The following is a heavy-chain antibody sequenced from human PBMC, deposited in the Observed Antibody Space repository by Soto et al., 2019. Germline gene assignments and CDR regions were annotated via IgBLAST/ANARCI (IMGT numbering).Heavy chain of an antibody. CDR2: INPNIGKA. V-gene: IGHV1-69*13. D-gene: IGHD1-7*01. Sequence: SVKVSCKASGYTFTSYDINWVRQATGQGLEWMGGINPNIGKADYAQKFQGRVTITADESTSTAYMELSSLRSEDTAVYYCAGPPELTRIYYYYGMDVWGQGTTVTSP. J-gene: IGHJ6*02. CDR1: GYTFTSYD. CDR3: AGPPELTRIYYYYGMDV.